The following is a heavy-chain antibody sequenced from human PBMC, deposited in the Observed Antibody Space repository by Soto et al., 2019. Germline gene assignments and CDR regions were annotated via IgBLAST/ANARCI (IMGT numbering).Heavy chain of an antibody. V-gene: IGHV4-34*01. J-gene: IGHJ6*01. CDR3: ARFIRSSTGTTCYTRADV. CDR2: INHSGST. CDR1: RESLSRAS. Sequence: SGTLSITSAVYRESLSRASWSWVRQPPGKGLEWIGEINHSGSTNYNPSLKSRVTISVDTSKNQFSLKLSSVTAADTAVYYCARFIRSSTGTTCYTRADVWG. D-gene: IGHD2-2*02.